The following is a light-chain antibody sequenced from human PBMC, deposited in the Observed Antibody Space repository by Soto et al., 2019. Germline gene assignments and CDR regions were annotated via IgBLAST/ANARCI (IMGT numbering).Light chain of an antibody. Sequence: EIVLTQSPGTLSLSPGERATLSCRASQSIRSFYLAWYQQKPGQAPRLLIYGASSRATGIPARFSGSGSGTEFTLTISSLQSEDFAVYYCQQYTNWPQTFGQGTKVDIK. J-gene: IGKJ1*01. CDR2: GAS. CDR1: QSIRSFY. V-gene: IGKV3D-15*01. CDR3: QQYTNWPQT.